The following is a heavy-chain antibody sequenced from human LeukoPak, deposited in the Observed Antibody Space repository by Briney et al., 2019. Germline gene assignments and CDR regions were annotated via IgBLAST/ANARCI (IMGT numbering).Heavy chain of an antibody. CDR1: GGSVSSGSYY. V-gene: IGHV4-61*01. J-gene: IGHJ3*02. CDR2: IYYSGST. CDR3: ARASDGYNYGAFDI. D-gene: IGHD5-24*01. Sequence: SETLSLTCTVSGGSVSSGSYYWSWIRQPPGKGLEWIGYIYYSGSTNYSPSLKSRVTISVDTSKNQFSLKLSSVTAADTAVYYCARASDGYNYGAFDIWGQGTMVTVSS.